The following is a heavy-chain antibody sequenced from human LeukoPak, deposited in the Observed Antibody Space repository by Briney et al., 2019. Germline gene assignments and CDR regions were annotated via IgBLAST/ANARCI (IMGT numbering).Heavy chain of an antibody. V-gene: IGHV4-39*07. CDR1: GGSISSSSYY. J-gene: IGHJ4*02. CDR2: IYYSGST. Sequence: PSETLSLTCTVSGGSISSSSYYWGWIRQPPGKGLEWIGSIYYSGSTYYNPSLKSRVTISVDTSKNQFSLKLSSVTAADTAVYYCARASTIWFGELSMYYFDYWGQGTLVTVSS. D-gene: IGHD3-10*01. CDR3: ARASTIWFGELSMYYFDY.